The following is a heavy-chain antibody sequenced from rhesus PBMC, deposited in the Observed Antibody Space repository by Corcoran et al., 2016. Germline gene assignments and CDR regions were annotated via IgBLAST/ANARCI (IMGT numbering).Heavy chain of an antibody. CDR1: GGSISSSY. D-gene: IGHD4-23*01. V-gene: IGHV4-169*01. J-gene: IGHJ4*01. CDR3: ARTLYSNYLDY. Sequence: QLQLQESGPGLVKPSETLSVTCAVSGGSISSSYWSWIRQAPGKGLEWMWYIYGSGSSTNYNPYLKMRVTLSVATSKIKLSLKLSSVTTADTAVYYCARTLYSNYLDYWGQGVLVTVSS. CDR2: IYGSGSST.